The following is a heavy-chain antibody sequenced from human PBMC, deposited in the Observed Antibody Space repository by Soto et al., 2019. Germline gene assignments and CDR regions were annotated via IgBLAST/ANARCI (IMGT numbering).Heavy chain of an antibody. CDR2: ISAYNGDT. CDR3: ARSDAVVVVAATFEYFQH. J-gene: IGHJ1*01. D-gene: IGHD2-15*01. V-gene: IGHV1-18*01. CDR1: GYTFTSYG. Sequence: SVKVSCKASGYTFTSYGISWVRQAPGQGLEWMGWISAYNGDTNYAQKLQGRVTMTTDTSTSTAYMELRSLRSDDTAVYYCARSDAVVVVAATFEYFQHWGQGTLVTVSS.